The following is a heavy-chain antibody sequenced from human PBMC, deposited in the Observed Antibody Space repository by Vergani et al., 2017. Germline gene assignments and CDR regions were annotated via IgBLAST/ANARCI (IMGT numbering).Heavy chain of an antibody. D-gene: IGHD3-22*01. J-gene: IGHJ6*02. CDR3: AKDLRTLVVPAELGSRRYYYYSSGSPGYYYGMDV. V-gene: IGHV3-30*02. Sequence: QVQLVESGGGVVQPGGSLRLSCAASGFTFSSYGMHWVRQAPGKGLVWVAVIRYDGSNKYYADSVKGRFTISRDNSKNTLYLQMNSLRAEDTAVYYCAKDLRTLVVPAELGSRRYYYYSSGSPGYYYGMDVWGQGTTVTVSS. CDR2: IRYDGSNK. CDR1: GFTFSSYG.